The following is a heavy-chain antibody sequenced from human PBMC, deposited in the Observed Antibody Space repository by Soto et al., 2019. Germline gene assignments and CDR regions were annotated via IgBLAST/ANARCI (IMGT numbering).Heavy chain of an antibody. Sequence: QVQLVQSGAEVKKPGASVKVSCKASGYTFTSYAWHWVRQAPGQRLEWMGWINAGNGNTKYSQKFQGRVTITRDTSASTAYMELSSMRSEDTAVYYCSRGDLYYFDYWGQGTLVTVSS. CDR2: INAGNGNT. D-gene: IGHD2-21*02. V-gene: IGHV1-3*01. J-gene: IGHJ4*02. CDR3: SRGDLYYFDY. CDR1: GYTFTSYA.